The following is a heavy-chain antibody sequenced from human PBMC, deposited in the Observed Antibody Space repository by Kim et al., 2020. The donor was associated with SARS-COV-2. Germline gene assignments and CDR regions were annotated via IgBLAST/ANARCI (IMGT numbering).Heavy chain of an antibody. CDR2: IYYSGST. J-gene: IGHJ6*02. CDR1: GGSISSSSYY. D-gene: IGHD1-1*01. Sequence: SETLSLTCTVSGGSISSSSYYWGWIRQPPGKGLEWIGSIYYSGSTYYNPSLKSRVTISVDTSKNQFSLKLSSVTAADTAVYYCANLIPEYRDYYYGMDVWGQGTTVTVSS. CDR3: ANLIPEYRDYYYGMDV. V-gene: IGHV4-39*01.